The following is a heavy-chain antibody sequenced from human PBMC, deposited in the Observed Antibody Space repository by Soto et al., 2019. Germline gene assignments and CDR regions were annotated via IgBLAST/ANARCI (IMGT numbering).Heavy chain of an antibody. V-gene: IGHV2-5*02. CDR2: IYWDDDK. J-gene: IGHJ1*01. CDR1: GFLLSTSGVG. D-gene: IGHD3-10*01. CDR3: AHTPEGASRIRGTGRYFQH. Sequence: QITLKESGPTLVKPTQTLTLTCTFSGFLLSTSGVGVAWIRQPPGKALEWLSLIYWDDDKRYSPSLKSRLTTTTDTSKNQVVLTMTNMDPVDTATYYCAHTPEGASRIRGTGRYFQHWGQGTLVTVSS.